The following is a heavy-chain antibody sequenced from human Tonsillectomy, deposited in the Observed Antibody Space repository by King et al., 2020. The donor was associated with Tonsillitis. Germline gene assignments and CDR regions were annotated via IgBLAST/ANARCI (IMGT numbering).Heavy chain of an antibody. D-gene: IGHD4-17*01. CDR2: IYPADSDT. CDR1: GYTFTTYW. CDR3: ARRAVTTFDP. J-gene: IGHJ5*02. Sequence: VQLVESGAEVKKPGESLKISCTGSGYTFTTYWIDWVRQMPGKGLEWMGIIYPADSDTRNSPSFQGQVTISADKSISTAYLQWSSLKASDTAMYYCARRAVTTFDPWGQGTLVTVSS. V-gene: IGHV5-51*01.